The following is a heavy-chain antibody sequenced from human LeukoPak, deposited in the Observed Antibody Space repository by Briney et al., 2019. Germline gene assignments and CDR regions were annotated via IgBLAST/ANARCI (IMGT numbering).Heavy chain of an antibody. CDR1: GFSFSRYW. Sequence: GGSLRLSCAASGFSFSRYWMNCVRQAPGKGLEWVANIKGDGHEKNYVDSVKGRFSISRDNARNSLYLQMDSLRAEDTAVYYCAKEGAYRIITYDSWGQGALVTVSS. CDR3: AKEGAYRIITYDS. CDR2: IKGDGHEK. V-gene: IGHV3-7*01. J-gene: IGHJ5*01. D-gene: IGHD3-10*01.